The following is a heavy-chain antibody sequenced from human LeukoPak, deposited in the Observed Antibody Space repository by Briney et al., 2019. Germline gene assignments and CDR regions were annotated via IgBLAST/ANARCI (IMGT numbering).Heavy chain of an antibody. CDR2: IYYSGST. CDR3: ARQGSGTGTA. D-gene: IGHD3/OR15-3a*01. CDR1: AGSISSGRYY. V-gene: IGHV4-39*01. Sequence: NPSETLSLTCTVSAGSISSGRYYWGWIRQPPGKWLEWIATIYYSGSTYYNPSLTSRVTISVDTSKNQFSLKLSSVTAADTAVFYCARQGSGTGTAWGQGTLVTVSS. J-gene: IGHJ5*02.